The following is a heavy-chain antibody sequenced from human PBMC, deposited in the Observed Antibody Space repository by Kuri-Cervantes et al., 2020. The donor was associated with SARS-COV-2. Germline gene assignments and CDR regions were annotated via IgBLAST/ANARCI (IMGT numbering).Heavy chain of an antibody. V-gene: IGHV4-38-2*01. J-gene: IGHJ4*02. CDR3: ASVPYGSGSYAYYFDY. Sequence: SETLSLTCAVSGYSISSGYYWGWIRQPPGKGLEWIGYIYYSGSTNYNPSLKSRVTISVDTSKNQFSLKLSSVTAADTAVYYCASVPYGSGSYAYYFDYWGQGTLVTVSS. CDR1: GYSISSGYY. D-gene: IGHD3-10*01. CDR2: IYYSGST.